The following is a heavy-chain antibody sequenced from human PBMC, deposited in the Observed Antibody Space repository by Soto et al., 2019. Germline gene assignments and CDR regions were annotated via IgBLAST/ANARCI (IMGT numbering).Heavy chain of an antibody. J-gene: IGHJ5*02. Sequence: SETLSLTCTVSGGSISSYYWSWIRQPPGKGLEWIGYIYYSGSTNYNPSLKSRVTISVDTSKNQFSLKLSSVTAADTAVYYCARGGKYYDFWSGYPDHNWFDPWGQGTLVTVSS. CDR2: IYYSGST. CDR1: GGSISSYY. D-gene: IGHD3-3*01. CDR3: ARGGKYYDFWSGYPDHNWFDP. V-gene: IGHV4-59*01.